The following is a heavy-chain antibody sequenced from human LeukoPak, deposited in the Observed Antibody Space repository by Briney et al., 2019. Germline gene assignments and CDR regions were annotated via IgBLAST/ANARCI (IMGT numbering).Heavy chain of an antibody. D-gene: IGHD4/OR15-4a*01. J-gene: IGHJ4*02. CDR1: GFTFSSYA. Sequence: GGSLRLSCAASGFTFSSYAMSWVRQAPGKGLEWVSAISGSGGSTYYVDSVKGRFTISRDNSKNTLYLQMNSLRAEDTAVYYCANPPHGATGYWGQGTLVTVSS. V-gene: IGHV3-23*01. CDR2: ISGSGGST. CDR3: ANPPHGATGY.